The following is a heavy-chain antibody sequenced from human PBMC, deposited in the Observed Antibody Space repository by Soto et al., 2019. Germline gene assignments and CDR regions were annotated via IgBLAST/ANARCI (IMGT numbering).Heavy chain of an antibody. CDR3: AKDKERVIVAEVAY. CDR1: GFTLDDYA. CDR2: ISWNSGSI. D-gene: IGHD5-12*01. J-gene: IGHJ4*02. Sequence: EVQLVESGGGLVQPGRSLRLSCAASGFTLDDYAMHWVRQAPGKCLEWVSGISWNSGSIGYADSVKGRFTISRDNAKNSLYLQMNSLRAEDTALYYCAKDKERVIVAEVAYWGQGTLVTVSS. V-gene: IGHV3-9*01.